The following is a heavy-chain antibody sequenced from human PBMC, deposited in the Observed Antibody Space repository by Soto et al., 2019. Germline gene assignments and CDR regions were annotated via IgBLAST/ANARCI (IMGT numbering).Heavy chain of an antibody. CDR2: ISSSSSYI. CDR3: ARTRPIFGVVIARYYYMDV. J-gene: IGHJ6*03. CDR1: GFTFSSYS. Sequence: GGSLRLSCAASGFTFSSYSMNWVRQAPGKGLEWVSSISSSSSYIYYADSVKGRFTISRDNAKNSLYLQMNSLRAEDTAVYYCARTRPIFGVVIARYYYMDVWGKGTTVTVSS. D-gene: IGHD3-3*02. V-gene: IGHV3-21*01.